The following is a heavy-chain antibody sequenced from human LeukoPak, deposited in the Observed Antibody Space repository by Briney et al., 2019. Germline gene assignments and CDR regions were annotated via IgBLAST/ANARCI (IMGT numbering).Heavy chain of an antibody. CDR2: IRSSSET. CDR1: GFIFSQYS. J-gene: IGHJ5*02. V-gene: IGHV3-48*01. D-gene: IGHD5-12*01. Sequence: GSLRLSCAASGFIFSQYSMNWVRQAPGKGLEWVSHIRSSSETFYADSVKGRFTISRDDARNSLYLQMNNLRGEDTAIYYCARDAGNSGYGCDLWGQGTLVTVSS. CDR3: ARDAGNSGYGCDL.